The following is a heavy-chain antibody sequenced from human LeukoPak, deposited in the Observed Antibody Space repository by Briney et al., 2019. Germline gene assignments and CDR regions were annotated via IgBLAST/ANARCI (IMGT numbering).Heavy chain of an antibody. CDR2: IYYSGST. CDR3: AREDSVSCFDY. D-gene: IGHD2-8*01. V-gene: IGHV4-31*03. Sequence: PSQTLSLTCTVSGGSISSGGYYWSWIRQHPGTGLEWIGYIYYSGSTYYNPSLKSRVTISVDTSKNQFSLKLSSVTAADTAVYYCAREDSVSCFDYWGQGTLVTVSS. J-gene: IGHJ4*02. CDR1: GGSISSGGYY.